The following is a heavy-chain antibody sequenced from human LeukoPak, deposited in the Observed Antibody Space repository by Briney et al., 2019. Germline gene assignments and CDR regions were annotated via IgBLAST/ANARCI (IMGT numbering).Heavy chain of an antibody. J-gene: IGHJ4*02. V-gene: IGHV3-74*01. Sequence: GGSLRLSCAASGFTFSSHWMHWVRQAPGKGLVWVTRISGDGSSTSYADSVRGRFTISRDNARNTLFLQMSSLRAEDTAIYYCARISLSGWVNDHWGQGTLVTVSS. CDR2: ISGDGSST. CDR1: GFTFSSHW. D-gene: IGHD6-19*01. CDR3: ARISLSGWVNDH.